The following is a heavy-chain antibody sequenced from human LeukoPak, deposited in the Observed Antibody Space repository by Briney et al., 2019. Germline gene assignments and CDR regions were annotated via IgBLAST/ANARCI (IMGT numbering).Heavy chain of an antibody. J-gene: IGHJ4*02. CDR2: FDPEDGET. V-gene: IGHV1-24*01. CDR3: ATVGSYYSTSDY. CDR1: GYTLTELS. Sequence: ASVKVSCKVSGYTLTELSMHWVRQAPGKGLEWMGGFDPEDGETIYAQKFQGRVTMTEDTSTDTAYMELSSLRSEDTAVYYCATVGSYYSTSDYWGQGTLVTVSS. D-gene: IGHD1-26*01.